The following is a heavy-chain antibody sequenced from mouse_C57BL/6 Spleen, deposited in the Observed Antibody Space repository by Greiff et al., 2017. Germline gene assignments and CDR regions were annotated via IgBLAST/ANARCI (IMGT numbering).Heavy chain of an antibody. CDR2: SRNKANDYTT. CDR1: GFTFSDFY. Sequence: EVHLVESGGGLVQSGRSLRLSCATSGFTFSDFYMEWVRQAPGKGLEWIAASRNKANDYTTEYSASVKGRFIVSRDTSQSILYLQMNALRAEDTAIYYCARDGRWLPFAYWGQGTLVTVSA. V-gene: IGHV7-1*01. J-gene: IGHJ3*01. D-gene: IGHD2-3*01. CDR3: ARDGRWLPFAY.